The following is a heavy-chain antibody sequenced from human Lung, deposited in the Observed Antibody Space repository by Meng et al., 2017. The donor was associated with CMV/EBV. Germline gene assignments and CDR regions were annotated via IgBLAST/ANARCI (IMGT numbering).Heavy chain of an antibody. Sequence: QFTLKESGPPLVTPTQTLTLTCTFSGFSLGTSGVRVGWIRQPPGKALECLAIIYGDDEKRYSPSLESRLTVTKDTSKNQVVLTMTNMVPVDTATYYCARAAARPSDWFDPWGQGTLVTVSS. CDR1: GFSLGTSGVR. D-gene: IGHD6-6*01. CDR3: ARAAARPSDWFDP. CDR2: IYGDDEK. J-gene: IGHJ5*02. V-gene: IGHV2-5*02.